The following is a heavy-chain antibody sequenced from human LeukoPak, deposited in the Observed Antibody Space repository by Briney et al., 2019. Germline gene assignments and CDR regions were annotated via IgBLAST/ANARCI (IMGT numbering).Heavy chain of an antibody. V-gene: IGHV3-23*01. CDR3: AKTKFDY. D-gene: IGHD2-8*01. CDR1: GFTFSSYA. Sequence: GGSLRLSCAASGFTFSSYAMSWVRQAPGKGLEWVSAISGSGGRTYYADSVKSRVTISRDNFKNTLYLRMNRLRAEDTPVYYCAKTKFDYWGGETLLTVFS. J-gene: IGHJ4*02. CDR2: ISGSGGRT.